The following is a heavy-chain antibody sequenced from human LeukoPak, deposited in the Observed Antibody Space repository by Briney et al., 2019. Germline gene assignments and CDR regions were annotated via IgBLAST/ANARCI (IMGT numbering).Heavy chain of an antibody. Sequence: GGSLRLSCAASGFTFTNAWMTWVRQAPGKGLEWVGRSNSKSDGGTTDFAAPVKGRFSISRDDSKNTLYLKMSNLKTDDTGVYYCATGGGTADYWGQGTLVTVTS. J-gene: IGHJ4*02. CDR1: GFTFTNAW. CDR2: SNSKSDGGTT. V-gene: IGHV3-15*01. D-gene: IGHD3-16*01. CDR3: ATGGGTADY.